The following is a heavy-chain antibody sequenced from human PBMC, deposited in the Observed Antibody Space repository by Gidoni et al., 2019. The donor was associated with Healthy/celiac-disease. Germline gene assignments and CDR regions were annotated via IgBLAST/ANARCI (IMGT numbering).Heavy chain of an antibody. CDR3: ARDRSSWFGENNWFDP. J-gene: IGHJ5*02. D-gene: IGHD3-10*01. CDR2: IKQDGSEK. V-gene: IGHV3-7*03. Sequence: EVQLVESGGGLVQPGGSLRLSCAASGFTFSSYWMSWVRQAPGKGLEWVANIKQDGSEKYYVDSVKGRFTIPRDNAKNSLYLQMNSLRAEDTAVYYCARDRSSWFGENNWFDPWGQGTLVTVSS. CDR1: GFTFSSYW.